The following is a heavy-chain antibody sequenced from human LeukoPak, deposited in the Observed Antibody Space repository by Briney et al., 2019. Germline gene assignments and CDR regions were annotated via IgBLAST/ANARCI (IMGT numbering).Heavy chain of an antibody. CDR2: ISSSSSYT. V-gene: IGHV3-11*06. Sequence: PGGSLRLSCAASGFTFSDYYMSWIRQAPGKGLEWVSYISSSSSYTNYADSVKGRFTISRDNAKNSLYLQMNSLRAEDTAVYYCARDPLGQWLVQSYYFGYWGQGTLVTVSS. CDR3: ARDPLGQWLVQSYYFGY. D-gene: IGHD6-19*01. CDR1: GFTFSDYY. J-gene: IGHJ4*02.